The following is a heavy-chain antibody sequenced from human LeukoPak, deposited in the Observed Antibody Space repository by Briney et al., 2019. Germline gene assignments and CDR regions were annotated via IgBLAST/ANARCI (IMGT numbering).Heavy chain of an antibody. CDR2: IYYSGSA. J-gene: IGHJ4*02. V-gene: IGHV4-31*03. CDR1: GGSISSGGYY. Sequence: ASETLSLTCTVSGGSISSGGYYWSWIRQHPGKGLEWIGYIYYSGSAYYNPSLKSRVTISVDTSENQFSLKLSSVTAADTAVYYCARVNYGSATKEDYWGQGTLVTVSS. D-gene: IGHD3-10*01. CDR3: ARVNYGSATKEDY.